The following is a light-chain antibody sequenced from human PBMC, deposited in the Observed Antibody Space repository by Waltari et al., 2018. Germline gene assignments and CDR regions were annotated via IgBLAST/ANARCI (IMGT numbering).Light chain of an antibody. Sequence: SGVLTQPPSVSVAPGQTAKITCRGANIANKAVHWHQQRPGQAPVLVIYDDSDRPSGIPERFSGSNSGNTATLTISRVEAGDEADYFCQVWDRSNEDAHPYGVFGGGTKLTVL. CDR2: DDS. CDR1: NIANKA. V-gene: IGLV3-21*02. CDR3: QVWDRSNEDAHPYGV. J-gene: IGLJ2*01.